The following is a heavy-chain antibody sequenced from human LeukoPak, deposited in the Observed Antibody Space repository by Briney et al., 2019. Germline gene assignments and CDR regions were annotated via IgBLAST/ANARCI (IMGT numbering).Heavy chain of an antibody. CDR1: GFTFSDYW. CDR3: ARDHYTSGTH. CDR2: ISGDGSST. D-gene: IGHD3-10*01. J-gene: IGHJ4*02. Sequence: ESGGSLRLSCAASGFTFSDYWMHWVRQAPGKGLVWVSRISGDGSSTIYADSVKGRFTISRDNAKNTLYLQMNSLRAEDTAVYYCARDHYTSGTHWGQGTLVTVSP. V-gene: IGHV3-74*01.